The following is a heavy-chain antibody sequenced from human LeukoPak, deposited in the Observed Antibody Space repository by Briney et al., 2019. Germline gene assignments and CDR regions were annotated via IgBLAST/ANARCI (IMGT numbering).Heavy chain of an antibody. V-gene: IGHV1-46*01. D-gene: IGHD3-3*01. CDR1: GYTFTSYY. CDR2: INPSGGST. Sequence: ASVKVSCKASGYTFTSYYMHWVRQAPGQGREWMGIINPSGGSTSYAQKFQGRVTMTRDMSTSTVYMELSSLRSEDTAVYYCSVFGVVTSDAFDIWGQGTMVTVSS. J-gene: IGHJ3*02. CDR3: SVFGVVTSDAFDI.